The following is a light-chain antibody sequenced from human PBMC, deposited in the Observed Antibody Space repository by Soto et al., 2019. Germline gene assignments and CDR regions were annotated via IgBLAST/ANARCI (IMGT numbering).Light chain of an antibody. CDR1: SGSIASNY. CDR2: EDN. CDR3: LSYASSKGV. J-gene: IGLJ2*01. V-gene: IGLV6-57*03. Sequence: NFMLTQAHSVSESPGKTVTISCTRSSGSIASNYVQWYQQRPGSAPTTVSYEDNQRPSGVPDRFSGSIDSSSNSASLTISGLKTEDEADYYCLSYASSKGVFGGGTKLTVL.